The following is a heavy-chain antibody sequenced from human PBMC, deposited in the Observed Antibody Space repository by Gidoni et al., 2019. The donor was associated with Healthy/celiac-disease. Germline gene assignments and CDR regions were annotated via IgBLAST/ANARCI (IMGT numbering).Heavy chain of an antibody. CDR2: ISYDGSNK. D-gene: IGHD6-19*01. J-gene: IGHJ4*02. V-gene: IGHV3-30*18. CDR3: AKDISAGYSSGCYDY. Sequence: QVQLVESGGGVVQPGRSLRISCAASGCTFSSYGMHWVRQAPGKGLEWVAVISYDGSNKYYADSVKGRFTISRDNSKNTLYLQMNSLRAEDTAVYYCAKDISAGYSSGCYDYWGQGTLVTVSS. CDR1: GCTFSSYG.